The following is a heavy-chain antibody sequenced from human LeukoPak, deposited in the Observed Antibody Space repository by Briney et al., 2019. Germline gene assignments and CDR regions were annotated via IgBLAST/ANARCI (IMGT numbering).Heavy chain of an antibody. CDR3: AVTTYYDILTGYFIGGYYYGMDV. J-gene: IGHJ6*02. CDR1: GGTFSSYA. V-gene: IGHV1-69*04. CDR2: IIPILGIA. Sequence: SVKVSCKASGGTFSSYAISWVRQAPGQGLEWMGRIIPILGIANHAQKFQGRVTITADKSTSTAYMELSSLRSEDTAVYYCAVTTYYDILTGYFIGGYYYGMDVWGQGTTVTVSS. D-gene: IGHD3-9*01.